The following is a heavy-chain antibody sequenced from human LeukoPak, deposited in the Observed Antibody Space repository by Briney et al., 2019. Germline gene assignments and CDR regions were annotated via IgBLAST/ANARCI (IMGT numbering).Heavy chain of an antibody. Sequence: GGSLRLSCAAFGFTVSSNYMSWVRQAPGKGLEWVSVIYSGGSTYYADSVKGRFTISRDNSKNTLYLQMNSLRAEDTAVYYCASSTPGAFDIWGQGTMVTVSS. V-gene: IGHV3-53*01. CDR2: IYSGGST. CDR1: GFTVSSNY. CDR3: ASSTPGAFDI. J-gene: IGHJ3*02.